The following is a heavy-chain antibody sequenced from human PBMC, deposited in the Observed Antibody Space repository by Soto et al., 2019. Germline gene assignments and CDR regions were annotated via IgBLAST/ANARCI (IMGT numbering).Heavy chain of an antibody. Sequence: GESLKISCKGSGYSFTSYWIGWVRQMPGKGLEWMGIIYPGDSDTRYSPSFQGQVTISAEKSISTAYLQWSSLKASDTAMYYCARREVYRYYDSSGFDIWGQGTMVTVSS. V-gene: IGHV5-51*01. CDR2: IYPGDSDT. CDR1: GYSFTSYW. CDR3: ARREVYRYYDSSGFDI. J-gene: IGHJ3*02. D-gene: IGHD3-22*01.